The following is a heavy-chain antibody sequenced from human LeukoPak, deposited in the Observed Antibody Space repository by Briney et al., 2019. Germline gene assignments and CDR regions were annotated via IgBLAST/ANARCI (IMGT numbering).Heavy chain of an antibody. J-gene: IGHJ6*02. CDR2: INPSGGST. V-gene: IGHV1-46*01. Sequence: GASVKVSCKASGYTFTSYYMHWVRQAPGQGLEWMGIINPSGGSTSYAQKFQGRVTMTRDTSTSTVYMELSSLRSEDTAAYYCARDGPGCSGGSCYHYYYYGMDVWGQGTTVTVSS. D-gene: IGHD2-15*01. CDR3: ARDGPGCSGGSCYHYYYYGMDV. CDR1: GYTFTSYY.